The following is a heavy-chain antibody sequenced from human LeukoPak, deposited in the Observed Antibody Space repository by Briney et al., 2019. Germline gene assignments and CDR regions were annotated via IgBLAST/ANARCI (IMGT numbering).Heavy chain of an antibody. CDR3: AKEMAATNAFDY. V-gene: IGHV3-21*04. J-gene: IGHJ4*02. CDR1: GFTFSSYT. CDR2: ISSSSHI. D-gene: IGHD5-24*01. Sequence: GGSLRLSCTASGFTFSSYTMNWVRQVPGKGLEWVASISSSSHINYVDSVKGRFTVSRDNADFSLFLQMDSLRTEDTAVYYCAKEMAATNAFDYWGQGTLVTVSS.